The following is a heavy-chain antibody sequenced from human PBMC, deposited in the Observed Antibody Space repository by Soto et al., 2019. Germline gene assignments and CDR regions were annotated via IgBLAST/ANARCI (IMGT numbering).Heavy chain of an antibody. CDR3: ARGPRSGPGYCSSTSCWNYDYVGPYGY. D-gene: IGHD2-2*01. CDR2: INHSGST. J-gene: IGHJ4*02. Sequence: QVQLQQWGAGLLKPSETLSLTCAVYGGSFSGYYWSWIRQPPGKGLEWIGEINHSGSTNYNPSLKSRVTISVDTSKNQFSLKLSSVTAADTAVYYCARGPRSGPGYCSSTSCWNYDYVGPYGYWGQGTLVTVSS. V-gene: IGHV4-34*01. CDR1: GGSFSGYY.